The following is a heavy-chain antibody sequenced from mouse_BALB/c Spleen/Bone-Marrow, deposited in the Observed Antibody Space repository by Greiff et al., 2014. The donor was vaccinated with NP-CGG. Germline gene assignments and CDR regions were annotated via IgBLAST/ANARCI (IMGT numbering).Heavy chain of an antibody. Sequence: VQLQQSGAELMKPGASVKISCKSTGYTFSSYWIEWVKQRPGHGLEWIGEILPGSGSTNYNEKFKGKAAFTADTSSNTAYMQLSSLTPEDSAVYYCASPLWLRQTWFAYWGQGTLVTVSA. V-gene: IGHV1-9*01. CDR3: ASPLWLRQTWFAY. J-gene: IGHJ3*01. CDR2: ILPGSGST. CDR1: GYTFSSYW. D-gene: IGHD2-2*01.